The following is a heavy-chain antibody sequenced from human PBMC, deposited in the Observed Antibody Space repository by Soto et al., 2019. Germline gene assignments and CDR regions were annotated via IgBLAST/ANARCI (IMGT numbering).Heavy chain of an antibody. V-gene: IGHV4-59*01. J-gene: IGHJ4*02. CDR2: MFYSGST. D-gene: IGHD4-4*01. CDR1: GGSISSYS. CDR3: ARVGSTVTYPQPFDY. Sequence: PLETLSLTCTVSGGSISSYSWSWIRQPPGKGLEWIGYMFYSGSTYNNPSLTSRVTISMDASKSQFSLKLTSVTAADTAVYYCARVGSTVTYPQPFDYWGQGTLVTVSS.